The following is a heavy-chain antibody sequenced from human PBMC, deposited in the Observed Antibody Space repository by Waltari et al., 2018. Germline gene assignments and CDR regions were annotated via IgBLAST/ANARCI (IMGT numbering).Heavy chain of an antibody. V-gene: IGHV7-4-1*02. CDR2: IKPTTGHP. Sequence: QVQLVQSGSELKKPGASVTISCKTSGYTLSQYARNWGRQDPGQGLWWMGWIKPTTGHPTYAQDFTGRFFFSLDTSVSTAYLHINGLKADDTAVYYCARGSNFGDPWGQGTLVTVSS. D-gene: IGHD4-4*01. J-gene: IGHJ5*02. CDR3: ARGSNFGDP. CDR1: GYTLSQYA.